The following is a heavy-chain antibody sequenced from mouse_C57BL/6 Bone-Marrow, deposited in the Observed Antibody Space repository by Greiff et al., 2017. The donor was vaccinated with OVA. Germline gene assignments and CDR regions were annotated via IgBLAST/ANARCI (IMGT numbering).Heavy chain of an antibody. CDR2: INPGSGGT. CDR1: GYAFTNYL. J-gene: IGHJ4*01. Sequence: ESGAELVRPGTSVKVSCKASGYAFTNYLIEWVKQRPGQGLEWIGVINPGSGGTNYNEKFKGKATLTADKSSSTAYMQLSSLTSEDSAVYFCAREYYYAMDYWGQGTSVTVSS. V-gene: IGHV1-54*01. CDR3: AREYYYAMDY.